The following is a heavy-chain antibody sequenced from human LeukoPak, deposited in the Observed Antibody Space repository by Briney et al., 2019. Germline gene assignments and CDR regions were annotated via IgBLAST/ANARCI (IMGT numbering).Heavy chain of an antibody. Sequence: SETLSLTCTVSCGSISRGGYYWSWIRQHPGKGLEWIGYIDYSGSPYYNPSLKSRVTISVDTSKNQFSLKLSSVTAADTAVYYCARDIYDSSGYYSDYWGQGTLVTVSS. CDR3: ARDIYDSSGYYSDY. J-gene: IGHJ4*02. CDR1: CGSISRGGYY. CDR2: IDYSGSP. D-gene: IGHD3-22*01. V-gene: IGHV4-31*03.